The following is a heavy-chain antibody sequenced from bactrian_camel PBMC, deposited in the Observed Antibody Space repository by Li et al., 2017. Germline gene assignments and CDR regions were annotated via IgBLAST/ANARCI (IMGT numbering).Heavy chain of an antibody. V-gene: IGHV3S67*01. CDR3: AADPRGDGNWLLMTQSFDP. Sequence: DVQLVESGGGSVQAGGSLRLACTISKSLDSSDCLGWFRQAPGKEREQVASIDSDGPTFYEDSVKGRFTISRDSAKSTHYLQMNDLEPEDTAMYFCAADPRGDGNWLLMTQSFDPWGQGTQVTVS. J-gene: IGHJ4*01. CDR2: IDSDGPT. D-gene: IGHD7*01. CDR1: KSLDSSDC.